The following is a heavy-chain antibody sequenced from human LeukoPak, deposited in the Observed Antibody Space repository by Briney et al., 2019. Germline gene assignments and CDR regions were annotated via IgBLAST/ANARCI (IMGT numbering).Heavy chain of an antibody. V-gene: IGHV3-21*01. CDR2: ISSSSSYI. D-gene: IGHD5-12*01. J-gene: IGHJ4*02. CDR1: GFTFSSYS. CDR3: ARDVCIVATITSSGD. Sequence: PGGSLRLSCAASGFTFSSYSMNWVRQAPGKGLEWVSSISSSSSYIYYADSVKGRFTISRDNAKNSLYLQMNSLRAEDTAVYYCARDVCIVATITSSGDWGQGTLVTVSS.